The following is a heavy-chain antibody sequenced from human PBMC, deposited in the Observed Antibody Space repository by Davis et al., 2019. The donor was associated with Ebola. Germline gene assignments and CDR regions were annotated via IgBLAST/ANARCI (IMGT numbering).Heavy chain of an antibody. V-gene: IGHV1-69*05. D-gene: IGHD4-17*01. CDR1: GGTFSSYA. Sequence: SVKVSCKASGGTFSSYAISWVRQAPGQGLEWMGGIIPIFGTANYAQKLQGRVTMTTDTSTSTAYMELRSLRFDDTAVYYCARGWVTTVTTLLDPWGQGTLVTVSS. J-gene: IGHJ5*02. CDR3: ARGWVTTVTTLLDP. CDR2: IIPIFGTA.